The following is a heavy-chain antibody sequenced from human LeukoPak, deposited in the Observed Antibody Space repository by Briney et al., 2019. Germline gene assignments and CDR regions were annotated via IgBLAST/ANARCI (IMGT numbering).Heavy chain of an antibody. V-gene: IGHV5-51*01. D-gene: IGHD1-26*01. CDR1: GYSFTSYW. Sequence: GESLKISCKGSGYSFTSYWIGWVRQMPGKGLEWMGIIDPGDSDTGYRPSFQGQVIISADSSNNTAYLQWSSLKASDTAMYYCARLFSGATLGEVWGQGTLVSVSS. CDR3: ARLFSGATLGEV. J-gene: IGHJ4*02. CDR2: IDPGDSDT.